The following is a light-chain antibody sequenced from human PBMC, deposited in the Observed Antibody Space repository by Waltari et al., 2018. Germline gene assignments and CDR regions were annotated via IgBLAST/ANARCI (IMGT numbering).Light chain of an antibody. CDR3: QSYDNSLVV. V-gene: IGLV1-40*01. Sequence: QSVLTQPPSVSGAPGQRVTISCTGSSSNIGAGFDVHWYQQLPGTAPKLLIYGNNDRPSGVPDRCSGSKSGTSASLAITGLQAEDEADYYCQSYDNSLVVFGGGTKLTAL. CDR1: SSNIGAGFD. J-gene: IGLJ2*01. CDR2: GNN.